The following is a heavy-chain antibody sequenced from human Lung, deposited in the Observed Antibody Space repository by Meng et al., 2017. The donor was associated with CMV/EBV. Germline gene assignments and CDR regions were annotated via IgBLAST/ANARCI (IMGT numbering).Heavy chain of an antibody. D-gene: IGHD3-3*02. V-gene: IGHV1-2*02. CDR3: AMAPGLSLASAASDAYFDK. Sequence: ASAXVSXKASGYTFTNYYILRVRQAPGQGLEWMGWIKPNSGATNYVQKYQGRLTVTRDTSITTAYMELTRLRSDDTTVYYCAMAPGLSLASAASDAYFDKWXQGTLVTVSS. CDR1: GYTFTNYY. J-gene: IGHJ4*02. CDR2: IKPNSGAT.